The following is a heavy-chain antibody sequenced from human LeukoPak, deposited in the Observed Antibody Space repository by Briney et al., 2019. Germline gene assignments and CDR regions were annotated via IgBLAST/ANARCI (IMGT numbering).Heavy chain of an antibody. Sequence: GGSLRLSCAASGFTFSSYWMSWVRQAPGKGLEWVANIKQDGSEKFYVDSVKGRFTLSRDNARNSLSLQMKSLTAEDTAVYYCARIHNSGRIYYYDYWGQGTLVTVSS. CDR3: ARIHNSGRIYYYDY. D-gene: IGHD6-19*01. CDR2: IKQDGSEK. CDR1: GFTFSSYW. J-gene: IGHJ4*02. V-gene: IGHV3-7*01.